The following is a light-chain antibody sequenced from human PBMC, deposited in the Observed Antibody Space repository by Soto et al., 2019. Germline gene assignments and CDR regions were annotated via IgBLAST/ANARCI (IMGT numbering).Light chain of an antibody. CDR3: QVRTSWPPGIT. Sequence: EIVLTQSPGSLSLSPGEGATLSCRASQTVGYYLAWYQHKPGQAPRLLMSDASNRAIGVPVRFSGSVSGTDFTLTISSLEPEDFAVYYCQVRTSWPPGITFGGGTRVEIK. CDR1: QTVGYY. CDR2: DAS. J-gene: IGKJ4*01. V-gene: IGKV3-11*01.